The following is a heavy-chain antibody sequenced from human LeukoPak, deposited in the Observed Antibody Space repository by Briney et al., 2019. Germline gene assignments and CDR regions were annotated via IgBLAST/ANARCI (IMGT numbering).Heavy chain of an antibody. Sequence: GASVKVSCKASGYTFTGYYMHWVRQAPGQGLECMGGIIPVFGTPNYAQKFQGRVTNSADDSTTTAYMELSSLRSEDTAVYYCARVTDYTMGGTAFDIWGQGTMVTVSS. CDR1: GYTFTGYY. J-gene: IGHJ3*02. CDR3: ARVTDYTMGGTAFDI. CDR2: IIPVFGTP. D-gene: IGHD4-11*01. V-gene: IGHV1-69*13.